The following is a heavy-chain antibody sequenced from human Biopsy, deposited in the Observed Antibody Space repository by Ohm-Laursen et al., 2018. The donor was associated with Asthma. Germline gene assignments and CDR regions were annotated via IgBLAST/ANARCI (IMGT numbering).Heavy chain of an antibody. CDR1: GFTFSSYS. V-gene: IGHV3-48*02. D-gene: IGHD5-18*01. CDR2: ISSSSTI. J-gene: IGHJ4*02. Sequence: GSLRLSCSASGFTFSSYSMNWVRQAPGKGLEWVSYISSSSTIYYADSVKGRFTISRDNAKNSLYLQMNSLRDEDTAVYYCARFKRGYSYGYAGVFDCWGQGTLVTVSS. CDR3: ARFKRGYSYGYAGVFDC.